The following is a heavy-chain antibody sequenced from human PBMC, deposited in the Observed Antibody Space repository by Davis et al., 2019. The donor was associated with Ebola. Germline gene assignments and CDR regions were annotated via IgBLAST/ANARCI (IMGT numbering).Heavy chain of an antibody. Sequence: AASVKVSCKASGGTFSSYAISWVRQAPGQGLEWMGGIIPIFGTANYAQKFQGRVTITADESTSTAYMELSSLRSEDTAVYYCAKRIAVAGTHGMDVWGQGTTVTVSS. D-gene: IGHD6-19*01. CDR3: AKRIAVAGTHGMDV. CDR2: IIPIFGTA. J-gene: IGHJ6*02. CDR1: GGTFSSYA. V-gene: IGHV1-69*13.